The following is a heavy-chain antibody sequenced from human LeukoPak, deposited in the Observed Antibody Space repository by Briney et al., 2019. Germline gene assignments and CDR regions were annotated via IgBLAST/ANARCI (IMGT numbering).Heavy chain of an antibody. D-gene: IGHD2-2*01. CDR2: INHSGST. Sequence: SETLSLTCAVYGGSFSGYYWSWIRQPPGKGLEWIGEINHSGSTNYNPSLKSRVTISVDTSKNQFSLRLSSVTAADTAVYYCARGRRRGYCSSTSCSSPFGYWGQGTLVTVPS. J-gene: IGHJ4*02. CDR3: ARGRRRGYCSSTSCSSPFGY. CDR1: GGSFSGYY. V-gene: IGHV4-34*01.